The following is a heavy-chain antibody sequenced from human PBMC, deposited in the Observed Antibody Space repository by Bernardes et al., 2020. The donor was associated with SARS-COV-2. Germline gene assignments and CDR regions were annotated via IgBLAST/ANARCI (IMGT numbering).Heavy chain of an antibody. CDR3: ARALDYYSGMDV. CDR1: GFTVSSNY. CDR2: IYRGGRT. V-gene: IGHV3-66*01. J-gene: IGHJ6*02. Sequence: WGSLRLSCAASGFTVSSNYMSWVRQAPGKGLEWVSVIYRGGRTNYADSVKGRFTISRDNSKNTQYLQMNSLRAEDTAVYYCARALDYYSGMDVWGQGTTVSVS.